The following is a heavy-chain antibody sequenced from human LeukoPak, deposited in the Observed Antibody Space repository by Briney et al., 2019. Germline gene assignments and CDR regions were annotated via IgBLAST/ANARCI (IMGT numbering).Heavy chain of an antibody. V-gene: IGHV4-34*01. Sequence: PSETLSLTCAVYGGSFSGYYWSWIRQPPGKGLEWIGEINHSGSTNYNPSLKSRVTISVDTSKNQFSLKLSSVTAADTAVYYCARGPLYYDFWSGYPGGFDYWGQGTLVTVSS. J-gene: IGHJ4*02. CDR2: INHSGST. CDR1: GGSFSGYY. CDR3: ARGPLYYDFWSGYPGGFDY. D-gene: IGHD3-3*01.